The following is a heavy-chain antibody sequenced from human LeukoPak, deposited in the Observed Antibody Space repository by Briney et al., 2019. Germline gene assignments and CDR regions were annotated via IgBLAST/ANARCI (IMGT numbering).Heavy chain of an antibody. CDR1: GFAFSHYS. CDR3: AGDFSTSSGY. CDR2: ISSSSQYT. V-gene: IGHV3-21*01. Sequence: PGGSLRLSCAASGFAFSHYSMNWVRQAPGKGLEWISSISSSSQYTYYADSVKGRFTISRDNAKNSLYLQMNSLGAEDTAVYYCAGDFSTSSGYWGQGTLVTVSS. D-gene: IGHD3-22*01. J-gene: IGHJ4*02.